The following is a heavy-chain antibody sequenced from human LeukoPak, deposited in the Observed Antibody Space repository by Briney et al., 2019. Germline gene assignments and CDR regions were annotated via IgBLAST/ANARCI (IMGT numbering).Heavy chain of an antibody. Sequence: PSETLSLTCTVPGGSLSSYYGIWIRQAPGRGLEWIGYIYFSGSTIYNPSLKSRVTISVDMSKNQFSLKLSSVTAADTAVYYCARTMSPYYSGMDVWGQGTTVTVSS. V-gene: IGHV4-59*08. CDR1: GGSLSSYY. D-gene: IGHD3-3*01. J-gene: IGHJ6*02. CDR2: IYFSGST. CDR3: ARTMSPYYSGMDV.